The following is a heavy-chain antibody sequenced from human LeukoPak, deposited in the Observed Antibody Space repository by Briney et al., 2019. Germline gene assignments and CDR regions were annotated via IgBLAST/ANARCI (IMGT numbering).Heavy chain of an antibody. CDR3: ARVQSGYYYYFDY. D-gene: IGHD3-3*01. V-gene: IGHV4-34*01. J-gene: IGHJ4*02. CDR1: GGSFSAYY. CDR2: INHSGST. Sequence: SETLSLTCAVYGGSFSAYYWNWIRQPPGKGLEWIGEINHSGSTNYNPSLKSRVTIAVDTSKNQFSLKLSSVTAADTAVYYCARVQSGYYYYFDYWGQGTLVTVSS.